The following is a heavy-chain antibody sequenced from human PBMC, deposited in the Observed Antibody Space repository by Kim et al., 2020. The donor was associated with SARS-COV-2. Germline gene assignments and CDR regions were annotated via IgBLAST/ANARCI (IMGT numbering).Heavy chain of an antibody. V-gene: IGHV4-39*01. D-gene: IGHD1-26*01. CDR1: GGSINSSSYY. Sequence: SETLSLTCTVSGGSINSSSYYWGWIRQPPGKGLEWIGSIYYSGSTYYNPSLKSRVTISVDTSKNQFSLKLSSVTAADTAVYYCASPSGSYPRALGSWGQGTLVTVSS. CDR3: ASPSGSYPRALGS. J-gene: IGHJ4*02. CDR2: IYYSGST.